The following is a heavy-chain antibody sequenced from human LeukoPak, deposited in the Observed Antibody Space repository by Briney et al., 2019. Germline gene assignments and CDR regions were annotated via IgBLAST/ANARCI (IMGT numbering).Heavy chain of an antibody. D-gene: IGHD2-15*01. J-gene: IGHJ6*02. CDR3: ARDWSYCSGGSCYSHYGMDV. CDR1: GGSISSGDYY. CDR2: IYYSGST. Sequence: PSETLSLTCTVSGGSISSGDYYWGWIRQPPGRGLEWIGSIYYSGSTYYNPSLKSRVTISVDTSKNQFSLKLSSVTAADTAVYYCARDWSYCSGGSCYSHYGMDVWGQGTTVTVSS. V-gene: IGHV4-39*07.